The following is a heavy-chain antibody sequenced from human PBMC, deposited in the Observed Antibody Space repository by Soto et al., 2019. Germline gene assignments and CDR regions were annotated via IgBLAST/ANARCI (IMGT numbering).Heavy chain of an antibody. D-gene: IGHD6-13*01. V-gene: IGHV4-39*02. J-gene: IGHJ6*02. CDR3: ARDGVGAAAGTPVYYYGMDV. CDR2: IYYSGST. Sequence: SETLSLTCTVSGVSISSSSYYWGWIRQPPGKVLEWIGSIYYSGSTYYNPSLKSRVTISVDTSKNQFSLKLSSVTAADTAVYYCARDGVGAAAGTPVYYYGMDVWGQGTTVTVSS. CDR1: GVSISSSSYY.